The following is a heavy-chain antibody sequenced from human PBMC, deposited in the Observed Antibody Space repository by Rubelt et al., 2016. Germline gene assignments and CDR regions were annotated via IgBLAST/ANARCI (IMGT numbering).Heavy chain of an antibody. CDR3: ARGPNSDGWLSFDY. CDR1: GGSISSYY. V-gene: IGHV4-59*12. J-gene: IGHJ4*02. Sequence: QVQLQESGPGLVKPSETLSLTCTVSGGSISSYYWSWIRQPPGKGLEWIGEIYRSGRTNYNPSLKSRVTISVDKSKNQFSRIRSAVTAADTAVYYCARGPNSDGWLSFDYWGQGTLVTVSS. D-gene: IGHD6-19*01. CDR2: IYRSGRT.